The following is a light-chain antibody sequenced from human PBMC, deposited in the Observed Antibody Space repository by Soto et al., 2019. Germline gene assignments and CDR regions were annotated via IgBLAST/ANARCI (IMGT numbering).Light chain of an antibody. CDR3: QQFAGSPPHT. Sequence: EIVLTQSPGTLSLSPGERATLSCRASQSVSSNYLAWYQQKPGQAPRLLMYGASSRATGIPDRFSGSGSGTDFTLTISRLEPEDFAVYYCQQFAGSPPHTFGQGTKLEIK. CDR1: QSVSSNY. J-gene: IGKJ2*01. CDR2: GAS. V-gene: IGKV3-20*01.